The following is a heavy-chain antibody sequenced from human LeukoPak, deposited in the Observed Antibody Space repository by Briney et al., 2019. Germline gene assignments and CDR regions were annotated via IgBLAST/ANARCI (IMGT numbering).Heavy chain of an antibody. CDR3: ASLNGSIDPQFDP. D-gene: IGHD3-3*02. CDR2: INPNSGGT. CDR1: GYTFTGYY. J-gene: IGHJ5*02. V-gene: IGHV1-2*02. Sequence: ASVKVSCKASGYTFTGYYMHWVRQAPGQGLEWMGWINPNSGGTNYAQKFQGRVTMTRDTSISTAYMELNRLRSDDTAVYYCASLNGSIDPQFDPWGQGTLVTVSS.